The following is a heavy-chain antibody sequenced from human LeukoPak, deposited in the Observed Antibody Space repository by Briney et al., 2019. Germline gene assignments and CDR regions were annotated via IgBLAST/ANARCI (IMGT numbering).Heavy chain of an antibody. Sequence: GGSLRLPCAASGLTFSSYWMNWVRQAPGKGLVWVSRIASDGSSTTYADSVKGRFSISRDNAKNTLYLQMNSLRVEDTAVYYCARGRPHGNDYWGQGTLVTVSS. D-gene: IGHD4-23*01. CDR1: GLTFSSYW. J-gene: IGHJ4*02. CDR2: IASDGSST. V-gene: IGHV3-74*01. CDR3: ARGRPHGNDY.